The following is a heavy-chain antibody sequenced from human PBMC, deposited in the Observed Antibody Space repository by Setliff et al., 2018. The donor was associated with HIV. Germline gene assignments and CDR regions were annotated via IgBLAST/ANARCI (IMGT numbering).Heavy chain of an antibody. CDR3: ARDHDSSAYTYFDY. CDR2: IIPIFGTA. Sequence: GASVKVSCKASGGTFSIYAISWVRQAPGQGLEWMGGIIPIFGTANYAQKFQGRVTITTDESTSTAYMELRSLRSEDTAVYYCARDHDSSAYTYFDYWGQGTLVTVSS. D-gene: IGHD3-22*01. CDR1: GGTFSIYA. J-gene: IGHJ4*02. V-gene: IGHV1-69*05.